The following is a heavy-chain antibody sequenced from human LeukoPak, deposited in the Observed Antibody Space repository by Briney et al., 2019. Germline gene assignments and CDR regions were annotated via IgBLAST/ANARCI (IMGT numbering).Heavy chain of an antibody. Sequence: GEPLKISCKGSGYSFTSYWIGWVRQMPGKGLEWMGIIYPGDSDTRCSPSFQGQVTISADKSISTAYLQWSSLKASDTAMYYCARPKTPTYYYDSSGYFDYWGQGTLVTVSS. CDR3: ARPKTPTYYYDSSGYFDY. CDR1: GYSFTSYW. CDR2: IYPGDSDT. V-gene: IGHV5-51*01. J-gene: IGHJ4*02. D-gene: IGHD3-22*01.